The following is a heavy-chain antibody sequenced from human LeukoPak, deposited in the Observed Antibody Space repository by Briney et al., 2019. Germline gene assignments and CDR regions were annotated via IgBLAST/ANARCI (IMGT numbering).Heavy chain of an antibody. V-gene: IGHV6-1*01. Sequence: SQTLSLTCAISGDSVSSNSAAWNWIRQSPSRGLEWLGRTYYRSKWYNDYAVSVKSRTTINPDTSKNQFSLQLNSVTPEDTAVYYCARDGYCTNGVCYNDFDYWGQGTLVTVSS. CDR3: ARDGYCTNGVCYNDFDY. D-gene: IGHD2-8*01. CDR1: GDSVSSNSAA. CDR2: TYYRSKWYN. J-gene: IGHJ4*02.